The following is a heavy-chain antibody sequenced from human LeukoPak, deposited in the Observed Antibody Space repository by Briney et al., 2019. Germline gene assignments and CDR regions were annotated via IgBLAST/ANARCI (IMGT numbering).Heavy chain of an antibody. CDR2: ISGSGGST. CDR3: AKDQELLWFGELSSVLDY. CDR1: GFTFSSYA. V-gene: IGHV3-23*01. J-gene: IGHJ4*02. Sequence: GGSLRLSCAASGFTFSSYAMSWVRQAPGKGLECVSAISGSGGSTYYADSVKGRFTISRDNSKNTLYLQMNSLRAEDTAVYYCAKDQELLWFGELSSVLDYWGQGTLVTVSS. D-gene: IGHD3-10*01.